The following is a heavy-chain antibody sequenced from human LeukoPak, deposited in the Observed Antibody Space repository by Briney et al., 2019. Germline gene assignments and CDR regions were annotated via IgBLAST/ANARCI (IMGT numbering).Heavy chain of an antibody. CDR2: IYWDDDK. Sequence: SSPTLVKPTQTLTLTCTFSGFSLSTSGVGVGWIRQPPGKALEWLALIYWDDDKRYSPSLKSRLTITKDTSKNQVVLTMTNMDPVDTATYYCAHIRLWFGRPGWFDPWGQGTLVTVSS. J-gene: IGHJ5*02. V-gene: IGHV2-5*02. CDR3: AHIRLWFGRPGWFDP. CDR1: GFSLSTSGVG. D-gene: IGHD3-10*01.